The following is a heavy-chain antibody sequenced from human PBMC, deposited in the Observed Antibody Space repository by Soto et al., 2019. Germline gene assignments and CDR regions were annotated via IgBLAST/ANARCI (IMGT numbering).Heavy chain of an antibody. CDR1: GYTFTSYA. CDR3: ATRGTTSAFDI. D-gene: IGHD1-1*01. V-gene: IGHV1-3*01. CDR2: INAGNGNT. Sequence: ASVKVSCKASGYTFTSYAMHWVHQAPGQRLEWMGWINAGNGNTKYSQKFQGRVTITRDTSASTAYMELSSLRSEDTAVYYCATRGTTSAFDIWGQGTMVTVSS. J-gene: IGHJ3*02.